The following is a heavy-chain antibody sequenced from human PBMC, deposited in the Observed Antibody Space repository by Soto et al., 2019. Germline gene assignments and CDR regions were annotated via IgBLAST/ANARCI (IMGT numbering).Heavy chain of an antibody. J-gene: IGHJ4*02. CDR1: GFTFSSYD. V-gene: IGHV3-33*01. Sequence: QVQLVESGGGVVQPGRSLRLSCAASGFTFSSYDMHWVRQAPGKGLEWVAVIWYGGSDKYYADSVKGRFTISRDNSKNTLYLQMNSLSAEDTAVYYCARAGLLLDYWGQGTLVTVSS. CDR3: ARAGLLLDY. D-gene: IGHD1-26*01. CDR2: IWYGGSDK.